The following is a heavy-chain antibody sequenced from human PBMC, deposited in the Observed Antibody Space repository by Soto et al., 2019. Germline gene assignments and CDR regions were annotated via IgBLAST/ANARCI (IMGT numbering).Heavy chain of an antibody. CDR2: IYYSGST. V-gene: IGHV4-59*08. CDR1: GGSISSYY. D-gene: IGHD4-17*01. CDR3: ARHRDYGAAVIDY. J-gene: IGHJ4*02. Sequence: QVQLQESGPGLVKPSETLSLTCTVSGGSISSYYWSWIRQPPGKGLEWIGYIYYSGSTNYNPSLTSRVXXSXDXXKNPFSLKLSSVTAADTAVYYCARHRDYGAAVIDYWGQGTLVTVSS.